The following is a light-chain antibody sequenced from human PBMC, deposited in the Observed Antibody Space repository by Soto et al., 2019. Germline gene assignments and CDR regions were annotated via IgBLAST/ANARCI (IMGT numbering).Light chain of an antibody. J-gene: IGKJ5*01. CDR2: GAS. CDR1: QSVSSS. Sequence: EIVMTQSPATLSVSPGERATVSCRASQSVSSSLACYQQKPGQAPRLLIYGASTRATGIPARFSGSGSGTEFTLTISSLEPEDFAVYYCQQRSNWPPSFGQGTRLEI. CDR3: QQRSNWPPS. V-gene: IGKV3-15*01.